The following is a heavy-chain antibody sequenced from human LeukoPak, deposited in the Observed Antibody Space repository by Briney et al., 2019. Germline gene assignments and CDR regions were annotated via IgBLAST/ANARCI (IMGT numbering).Heavy chain of an antibody. Sequence: SQTLSLTCTVSGGSISSGGYYWSWIRQHPGKGLEWIGYIYYSGSTYYNPSLKSRVTISVDRSKNQFSLRLSSVTAADTAVYYCARGLGTYSSSWYVNWFDPWGQGTLVTVSS. CDR1: GGSISSGGYY. CDR3: ARGLGTYSSSWYVNWFDP. V-gene: IGHV4-31*03. J-gene: IGHJ5*02. D-gene: IGHD6-13*01. CDR2: IYYSGST.